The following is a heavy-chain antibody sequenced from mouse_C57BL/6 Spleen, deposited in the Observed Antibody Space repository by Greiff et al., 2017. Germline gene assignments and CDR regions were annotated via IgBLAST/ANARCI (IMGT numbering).Heavy chain of an antibody. CDR3: ARVRTSWFAY. CDR1: GYTFTSYW. CDR2: IHPNSGST. Sequence: QVQLQQPGAELVKPGASVKLSCKASGYTFTSYWMHWVKQRPGQGLEWIGMIHPNSGSTNYNENFKSKATLTVDNSSSTAYMQLSSLTSEDSAVYYCARVRTSWFAYWGQGTLVTVSA. V-gene: IGHV1-64*01. J-gene: IGHJ3*01.